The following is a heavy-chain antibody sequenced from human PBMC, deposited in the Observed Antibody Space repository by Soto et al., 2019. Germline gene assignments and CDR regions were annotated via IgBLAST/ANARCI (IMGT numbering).Heavy chain of an antibody. CDR1: GFTFSSYW. D-gene: IGHD4-17*01. Sequence: EVQLVESGGGLVQPGGSLRLSCAASGFTFSSYWMHWVRQAPGKGLVWVSRINSDGSSTSYADSVKGRFTISRDNAKNTLYLQMNSLRAEDTAVYYCARDHYGGNPQLNYYYGMDVWGQGTTVTVSS. CDR3: ARDHYGGNPQLNYYYGMDV. CDR2: INSDGSST. V-gene: IGHV3-74*01. J-gene: IGHJ6*02.